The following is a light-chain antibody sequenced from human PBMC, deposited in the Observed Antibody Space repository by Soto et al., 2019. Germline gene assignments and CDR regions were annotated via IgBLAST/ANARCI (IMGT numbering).Light chain of an antibody. CDR3: QQRNNWPPAT. Sequence: EIVMTQSPATLSVSPGERATLSCRASQSVSSNLAWYQQKPGQAPRLLIYGASTRATGIPARFSGSGSGTDFTLSISSLEPEDFAVYYCQQRNNWPPATFGGGTKVDIK. CDR1: QSVSSN. V-gene: IGKV3-15*01. CDR2: GAS. J-gene: IGKJ4*01.